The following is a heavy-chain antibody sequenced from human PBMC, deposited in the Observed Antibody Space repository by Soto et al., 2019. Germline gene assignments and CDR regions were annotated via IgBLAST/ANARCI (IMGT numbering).Heavy chain of an antibody. J-gene: IGHJ3*01. V-gene: IGHV1-3*01. CDR1: GFTLTRYA. CDR3: ARKEVGHSFPFDL. CDR2: INAGNGDT. D-gene: IGHD1-26*01. Sequence: QVHLVQSGAEVEKPGASVKVSCKASGFTLTRYALHWVRQAPGQRLEYMGWINAGNGDTGHPQKFQGRVTMTRDIPASTVYMELNRLTSEDTAVYYCARKEVGHSFPFDLWGQGTVVVVSS.